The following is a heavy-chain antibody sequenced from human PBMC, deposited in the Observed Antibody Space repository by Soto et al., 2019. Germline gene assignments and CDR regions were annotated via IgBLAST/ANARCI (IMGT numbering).Heavy chain of an antibody. CDR2: INSDGSST. D-gene: IGHD2-15*01. Sequence: GGSLRLSCAASGFTFSSYWMHWVRQAPGKGLVWVSRINSDGSSTSYADSVKGRFTISRDSAKNTLYLQMNSLRAEDTAVYYCARVPLVAATGNDNYYFDYWGQGTLVTVPS. V-gene: IGHV3-74*01. CDR3: ARVPLVAATGNDNYYFDY. CDR1: GFTFSSYW. J-gene: IGHJ4*02.